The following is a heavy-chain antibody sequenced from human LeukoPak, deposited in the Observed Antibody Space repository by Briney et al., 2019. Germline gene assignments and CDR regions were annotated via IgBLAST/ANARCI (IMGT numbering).Heavy chain of an antibody. D-gene: IGHD5-12*01. CDR3: ASSGYDWNGYYYYGMDV. CDR2: IYHSGST. J-gene: IGHJ6*02. CDR1: GGSISSSNW. Sequence: SESLSLTCAVSGGSISSSNWWSWVRQPPGKGLEWIGEIYHSGSTNYNPSLKSRVTISVDKSKNQFSLKLSSVTAADTAVYYCASSGYDWNGYYYYGMDVWGQGTTVTVSS. V-gene: IGHV4-4*02.